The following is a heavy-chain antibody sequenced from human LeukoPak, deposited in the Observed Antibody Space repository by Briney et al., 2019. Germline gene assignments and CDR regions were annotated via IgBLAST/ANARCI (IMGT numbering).Heavy chain of an antibody. CDR3: AKDVNRSLRYFDWLLPAKYFQH. J-gene: IGHJ1*01. CDR2: ISYDGSNK. Sequence: GRSLRLSCAASGFTFSSYGMHWVRQAPGKGLEWVAVISYDGSNKYYADSVKGRFTISRDNSKNTLYLQMNSLRAEYTAVYYCAKDVNRSLRYFDWLLPAKYFQHWGQGTLVTVSS. D-gene: IGHD3-9*01. V-gene: IGHV3-30*18. CDR1: GFTFSSYG.